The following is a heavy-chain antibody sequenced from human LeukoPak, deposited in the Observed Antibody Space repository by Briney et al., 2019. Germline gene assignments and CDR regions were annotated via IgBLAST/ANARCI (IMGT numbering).Heavy chain of an antibody. J-gene: IGHJ6*03. V-gene: IGHV3-23*01. CDR3: AKIFRERYCSSTSCYTYYYYYYMDV. Sequence: GGSLRLSCAASGFTFSNYAMSWVRQAPGKGLEWVSAISGSGGSTYYADSVKGRFTISRDNSKNTLYLQMNSLRAEDTAVYYCAKIFRERYCSSTSCYTYYYYYYMDVWGKGTTVTVSS. CDR2: ISGSGGST. CDR1: GFTFSNYA. D-gene: IGHD2-2*01.